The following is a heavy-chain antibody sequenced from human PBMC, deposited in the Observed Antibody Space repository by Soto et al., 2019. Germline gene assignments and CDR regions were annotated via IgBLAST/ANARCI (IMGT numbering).Heavy chain of an antibody. CDR3: ATGGYYFDY. J-gene: IGHJ4*02. V-gene: IGHV3-15*01. CDR1: GFIFSNAW. D-gene: IGHD3-16*01. Sequence: GGSLRLSCAASGFIFSNAWMNWVRQSPGRGLEWVGRIKSKPDGETIDYASPVKGRFTISRDDSKRSAYLQMSGLKTEDTAVYYCATGGYYFDYWGQGTLVTVSS. CDR2: IKSKPDGETI.